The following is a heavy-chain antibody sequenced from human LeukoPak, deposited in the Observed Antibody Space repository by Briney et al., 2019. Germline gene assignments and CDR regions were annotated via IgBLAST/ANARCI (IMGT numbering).Heavy chain of an antibody. CDR1: GYTFTSYG. Sequence: ASVKVSCKASGYTFTSYGISWVRQAPGQGLEWMGWISAYNGNTNYAQKFQGRVTITADESTSTAYMELSSLRSEDTAVYYCARANSPDGYTDYWGQGTLVTVSS. D-gene: IGHD5-24*01. V-gene: IGHV1-18*01. CDR2: ISAYNGNT. J-gene: IGHJ4*02. CDR3: ARANSPDGYTDY.